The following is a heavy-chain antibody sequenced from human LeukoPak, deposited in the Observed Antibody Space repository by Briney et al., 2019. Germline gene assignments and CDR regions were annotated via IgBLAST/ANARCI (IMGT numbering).Heavy chain of an antibody. CDR1: GFTFSDYY. J-gene: IGHJ6*02. Sequence: GGSLGLSCAASGFTFSDYYMSWIRQAPGRGLEWVSYISSSGSTIYYADSVKGRFTISRDNAKNSLYLQMNSLRAEDTAVYYCARDREITIFGVVISEFYGMDVWGQGTTVTVSS. CDR3: ARDREITIFGVVISEFYGMDV. D-gene: IGHD3-3*01. CDR2: ISSSGSTI. V-gene: IGHV3-11*01.